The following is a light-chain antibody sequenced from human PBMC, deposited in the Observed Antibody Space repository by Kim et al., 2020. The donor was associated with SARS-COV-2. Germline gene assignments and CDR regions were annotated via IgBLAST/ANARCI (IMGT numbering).Light chain of an antibody. CDR2: LNSDGSH. Sequence: QPVLTQSPSASASLGASVKLTCPLSSGHSSYANARHQQQPEKGPRYLMKLNSDGSHSKGDGIPDRFSGSSSGAERYLTVPSLQSEDEADYYRQTWGTGCLFGGGTQLTVL. V-gene: IGLV4-69*01. CDR3: QTWGTGCL. CDR1: SGHSSYA. J-gene: IGLJ3*02.